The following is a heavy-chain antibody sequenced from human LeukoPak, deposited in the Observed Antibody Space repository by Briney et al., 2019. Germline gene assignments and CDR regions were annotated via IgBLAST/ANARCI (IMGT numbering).Heavy chain of an antibody. V-gene: IGHV4-4*02. CDR3: ASQGGLRNDF. D-gene: IGHD2-15*01. CDR1: GDSITTRDC. CDR2: ICLDGRI. J-gene: IGHJ4*02. Sequence: SETLSLTCAVSGDSITTRDCWCWVRQPPGKGLEWIGEICLDGRIHYTPSLRSRLSILIDRSKAQFSLNLVSVAAADTAIYFCASQGGLRNDFWGQGILVSVSS.